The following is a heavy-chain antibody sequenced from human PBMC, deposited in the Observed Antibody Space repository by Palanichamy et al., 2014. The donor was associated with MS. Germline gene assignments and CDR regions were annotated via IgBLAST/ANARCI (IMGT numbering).Heavy chain of an antibody. CDR2: INSDGSST. V-gene: IGHV3-74*01. Sequence: EVQLVESGGGLVQPGGSLRLSCAASGFTSSINWMHWVRQAPGKGLVWVSRINSDGSSTNYADSVKGRFTISRDNAKNTLFLEMNSLRAEDTAVYYCLVYSSGWNWGQGTLVTISS. CDR1: GFTSSINW. D-gene: IGHD6-19*01. J-gene: IGHJ4*02. CDR3: LVYSSGWN.